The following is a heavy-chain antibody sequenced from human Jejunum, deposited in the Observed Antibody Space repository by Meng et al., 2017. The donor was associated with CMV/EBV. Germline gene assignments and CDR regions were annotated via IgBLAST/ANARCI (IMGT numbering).Heavy chain of an antibody. J-gene: IGHJ6*02. CDR3: AIEGYGGAGWAYYHGMDV. D-gene: IGHD4-23*01. CDR2: ISNSGGST. Sequence: FSSYAMSWVRQAPGKGLEWVSSISNSGGSTYYADSVKGRFTISRDNSKNTLYLRMDSLRAEDTAVYYCAIEGYGGAGWAYYHGMDVWGQGTTVTVSS. V-gene: IGHV3-23*01. CDR1: FSSYA.